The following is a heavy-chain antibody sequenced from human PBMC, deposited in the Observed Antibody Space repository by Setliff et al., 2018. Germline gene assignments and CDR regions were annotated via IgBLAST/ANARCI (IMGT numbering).Heavy chain of an antibody. D-gene: IGHD2-15*01. CDR1: GFTFSGYG. Sequence: GGSLRLSCATSGFTFSGYGMHWVRQAPGKGLEWVAAIWYDGSDKYYADSVKGRFTISRDNSKNTLYLQMNSLRPEDTAVYYCARTCSGSGCYAGLESWGQGTPVTVSS. J-gene: IGHJ4*02. V-gene: IGHV3-33*01. CDR2: IWYDGSDK. CDR3: ARTCSGSGCYAGLES.